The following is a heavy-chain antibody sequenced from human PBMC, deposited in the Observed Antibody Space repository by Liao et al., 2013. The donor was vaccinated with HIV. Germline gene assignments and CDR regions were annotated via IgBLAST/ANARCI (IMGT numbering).Heavy chain of an antibody. CDR1: GSSISSSNW. J-gene: IGHJ4*02. D-gene: IGHD5-12*01. CDR2: IYYSGST. V-gene: IGHV4-28*01. CDR3: ARMDSGYDRVPYYFDY. Sequence: QVQLQESGPGLVKPSDTLSLTCAVSGSSISSSNWWGRIRQPPGKGLEWIGYIYYSGSTYYNPSLKSRVTMSLDTSKNQFSLKLRSVTAVDTAVYYCARMDSGYDRVPYYFDYWGQGTLVTVSS.